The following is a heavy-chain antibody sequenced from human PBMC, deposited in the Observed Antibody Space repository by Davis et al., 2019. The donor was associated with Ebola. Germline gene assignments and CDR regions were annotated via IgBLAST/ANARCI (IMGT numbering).Heavy chain of an antibody. CDR1: GGTFSSYA. J-gene: IGHJ6*02. Sequence: SVKVSCKASGGTFSSYAISWVRQAPGQGLEWMGRIIPILGIANYAQKFQGRVTITADKSTSTAYMELSSLRSEDTAVYYCARGVNWDYYYSYGMDVWGQGTTVTVSS. D-gene: IGHD1-26*01. V-gene: IGHV1-69*04. CDR2: IIPILGIA. CDR3: ARGVNWDYYYSYGMDV.